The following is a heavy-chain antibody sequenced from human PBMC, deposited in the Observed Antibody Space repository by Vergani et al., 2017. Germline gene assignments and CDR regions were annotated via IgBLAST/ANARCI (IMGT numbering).Heavy chain of an antibody. CDR3: AIHRGSWCFFPSSYFYGMDV. D-gene: IGHD3-10*01. CDR2: IHHSGDT. V-gene: IGHV4-38-2*01. J-gene: IGHJ6*02. CDR1: DSSIMTNPY. Sequence: QVQLQESGPGLVKPSETLTLTCDVSDSSIMTNPYWGWFGPSPGKGLEWIGCIHHSGDTHYHSSLKSLVSISIVSSSKFSLSLTSVTAADTAIYYCAIHRGSWCFFPSSYFYGMDVWRHGTTVTVSS.